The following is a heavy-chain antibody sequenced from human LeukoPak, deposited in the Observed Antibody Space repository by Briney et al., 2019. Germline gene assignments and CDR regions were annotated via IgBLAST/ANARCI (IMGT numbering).Heavy chain of an antibody. D-gene: IGHD1-26*01. V-gene: IGHV4-59*01. CDR3: ARDIVGATDYYYYMDV. Sequence: SETLFLTCSVSGGSISSYYWSWIRQPPGKGLEWIGYISNSGDTNYNPSLKSRATISLDTSKNQFSLKVSSVNAADTAVYYCARDIVGATDYYYYMDVWGKGTTVTVSS. CDR2: ISNSGDT. J-gene: IGHJ6*03. CDR1: GGSISSYY.